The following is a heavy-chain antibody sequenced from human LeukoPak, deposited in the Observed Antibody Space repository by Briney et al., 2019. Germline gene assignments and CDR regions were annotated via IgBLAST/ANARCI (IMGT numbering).Heavy chain of an antibody. J-gene: IGHJ4*02. D-gene: IGHD3-10*01. CDR2: IKQDGSEK. V-gene: IGHV3-7*01. CDR3: ARAGQEWFGELGFDQ. Sequence: PGGSLRLSCAASGFTFSSYSMNWVRQAPGKGVEWVANIKQDGSEKNYVESVKGRFTISRDNAKNSLYLQTNSLRAEDTAVYYCARAGQEWFGELGFDQWGQGTLVIVSS. CDR1: GFTFSSYS.